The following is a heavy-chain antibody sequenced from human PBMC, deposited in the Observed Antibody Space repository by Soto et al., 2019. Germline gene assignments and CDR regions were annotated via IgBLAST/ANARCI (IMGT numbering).Heavy chain of an antibody. J-gene: IGHJ6*02. CDR3: AKGLLGITIFGARMDV. D-gene: IGHD3-3*01. CDR2: ISYDVSNK. CDR1: GFTFSSYG. V-gene: IGHV3-30*18. Sequence: LRLSCAASGFTFSSYGMHCVRQAPGKGLEWVAVISYDVSNKYYADSVKRRFTISRDNSKNTLYLQMNSLRAEDTAVYYCAKGLLGITIFGARMDVWGQVTKVTVCS.